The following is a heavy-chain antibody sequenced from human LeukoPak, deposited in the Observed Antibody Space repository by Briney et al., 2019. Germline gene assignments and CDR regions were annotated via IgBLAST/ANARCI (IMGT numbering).Heavy chain of an antibody. Sequence: SETLSLTCTVSGGSISSYYRSWIRQPAGKGLEWIWRIYTSGSTNYNPSLKSRVTMSVDTSKNQFSLKLSSVTAADTAVYYCARDTTASGSYFDYWGQGTLVTVSS. CDR2: IYTSGST. D-gene: IGHD3-10*01. CDR1: GGSISSYY. J-gene: IGHJ4*02. CDR3: ARDTTASGSYFDY. V-gene: IGHV4-4*07.